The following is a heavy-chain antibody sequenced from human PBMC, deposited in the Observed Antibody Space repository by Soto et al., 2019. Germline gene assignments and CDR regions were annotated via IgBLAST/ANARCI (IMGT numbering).Heavy chain of an antibody. D-gene: IGHD2-8*01. CDR2: TYYRSKWYN. V-gene: IGHV6-1*01. Sequence: SPTLALTSTISGDSVSSNSAAWNWIRQSPSIGLEWLGRTYYRSKWYNDFAVSVNSRITINPDTSKNQFSLQLNSVTPEDTAVYYCARETPYFTIGVSLTTQHYWCQAPRLSLSS. CDR1: GDSVSSNSAA. J-gene: IGHJ4*02. CDR3: ARETPYFTIGVSLTTQHY.